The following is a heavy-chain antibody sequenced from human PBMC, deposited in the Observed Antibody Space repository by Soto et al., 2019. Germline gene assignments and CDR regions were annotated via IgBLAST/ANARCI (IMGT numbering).Heavy chain of an antibody. CDR1: GFTFSPYS. D-gene: IGHD3-22*01. J-gene: IGHJ4*02. CDR2: ITGNSVIT. Sequence: GGSLRLSCAASGFTFSPYSMTWVRQAPGKGLEWVSSITGNSVITHYSTSLKTRLTISKDTSKNQVVLTMTNMDPVDTATYYCARINYYDSSGYCPFDYWGQGTLVTVSS. V-gene: IGHV3-23*01. CDR3: ARINYYDSSGYCPFDY.